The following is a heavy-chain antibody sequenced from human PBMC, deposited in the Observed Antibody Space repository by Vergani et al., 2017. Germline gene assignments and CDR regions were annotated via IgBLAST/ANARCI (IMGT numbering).Heavy chain of an antibody. CDR1: GGSFTSYH. D-gene: IGHD4-11*01. CDR3: ARVNTETNGHLYYYYYMDV. V-gene: IGHV4-34*01. J-gene: IGHJ6*03. CDR2: IDHTGRP. Sequence: QVHLQQWGGGLLKTSETLSLTCVVNGGSFTSYHWTWIRQSPGEGLVWVGDIDHTGRPDHNPSLKSRLTMSVDKSLNQFSLTLNSVTATDTAIYFFARVNTETNGHLYYYYYMDVWGQGTAVTVS.